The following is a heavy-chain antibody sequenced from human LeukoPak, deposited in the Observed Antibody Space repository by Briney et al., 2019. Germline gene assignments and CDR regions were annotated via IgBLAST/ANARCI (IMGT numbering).Heavy chain of an antibody. J-gene: IGHJ6*02. CDR3: ARDFRGALYYYYGMDV. D-gene: IGHD3-10*01. V-gene: IGHV4-31*03. Sequence: PSETLSLTCTVSGGSISSGGYYWSWIRQHPGKGLEWIGYIYYSGSTYYNPSLKSRVTISVDTSKNQFSLKLSSVTAADTAVYYCARDFRGALYYYYGMDVWGQGTTVTVSS. CDR2: IYYSGST. CDR1: GGSISSGGYY.